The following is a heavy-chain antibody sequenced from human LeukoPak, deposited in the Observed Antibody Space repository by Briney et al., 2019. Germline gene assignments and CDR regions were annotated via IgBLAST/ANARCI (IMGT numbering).Heavy chain of an antibody. J-gene: IGHJ6*03. CDR2: VSSDGSID. D-gene: IGHD1-26*01. CDR1: GFTFDDYA. CDR3: ARDPYSGNYGNDYYYYMDV. Sequence: PGRSLRPSCAASGFTFDDYAMHWVRQAPGKGLEWVAVVSSDGSIDYYADSLRGRFTVSRDNSKNTMFLQFNTLRPEDTAVYYCARDPYSGNYGNDYYYYMDVWGKGTTVTISS. V-gene: IGHV3-30*03.